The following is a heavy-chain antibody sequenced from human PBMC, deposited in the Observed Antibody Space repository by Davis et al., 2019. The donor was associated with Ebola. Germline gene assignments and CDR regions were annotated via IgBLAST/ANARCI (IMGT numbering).Heavy chain of an antibody. CDR3: ASPAVYCGGDCYRRDAFDI. CDR1: GFTFSSYS. V-gene: IGHV3-21*01. D-gene: IGHD2-21*01. Sequence: GESLKISCAASGFTFSSYSMNWVRQAPGKGLEWVSSISSSSSYIYYADSVKGRFTISRDNAKNSLYLQMNSLRAEDTAVYYCASPAVYCGGDCYRRDAFDIWGQGTMVTVSS. CDR2: ISSSSSYI. J-gene: IGHJ3*02.